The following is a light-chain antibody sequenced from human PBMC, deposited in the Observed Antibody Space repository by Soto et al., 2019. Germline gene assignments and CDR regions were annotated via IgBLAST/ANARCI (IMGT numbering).Light chain of an antibody. CDR2: ENN. J-gene: IGLJ1*01. V-gene: IGLV2-23*01. Sequence: QSAPTQPASVSGSPRQSITISCAGTSSDVGNYNVVSWYQQHPGKAPKLMIYENNKRPSGVSNRFSGCKSGNTASLTISGLQAEDEADYHCCSYANGNIDVFGTGTKVTVL. CDR1: SSDVGNYNV. CDR3: CSYANGNIDV.